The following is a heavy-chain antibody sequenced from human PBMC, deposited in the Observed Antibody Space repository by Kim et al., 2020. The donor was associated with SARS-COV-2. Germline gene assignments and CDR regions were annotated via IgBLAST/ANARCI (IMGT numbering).Heavy chain of an antibody. V-gene: IGHV3-23*01. CDR3: AKPRPAAAGPMLFDY. Sequence: DSVKGRFTISRDNSKNTLYLQMNSLRAEDTAVYYCAKPRPAAAGPMLFDYWGQGTLVTVSS. J-gene: IGHJ4*02. D-gene: IGHD6-13*01.